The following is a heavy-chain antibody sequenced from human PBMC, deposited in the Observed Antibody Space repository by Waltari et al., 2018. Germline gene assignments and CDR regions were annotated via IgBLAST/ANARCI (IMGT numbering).Heavy chain of an antibody. V-gene: IGHV4-30-2*01. D-gene: IGHD3-22*01. CDR3: ARVEHSSGYSFFDY. Sequence: QLQLQESGSGLVKPSQTLSLTCAVSGGSTSSGGYSWSWIRQPPGKGLEWIGYIYHSGSTYYNPSLKSRVTISVDRSKNQFSLKLSSVTAADTAVYYCARVEHSSGYSFFDYWGQGTLVTVSS. CDR2: IYHSGST. J-gene: IGHJ4*02. CDR1: GGSTSSGGYS.